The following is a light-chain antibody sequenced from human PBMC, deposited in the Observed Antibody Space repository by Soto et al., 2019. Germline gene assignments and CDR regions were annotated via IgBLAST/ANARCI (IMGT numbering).Light chain of an antibody. CDR2: DDS. V-gene: IGLV3-21*02. CDR3: QVWDSSSDHVV. J-gene: IGLJ2*01. Sequence: SYELTQPPSVSVAPGQTARITWGGNNIGSKSVHWYQQKPGQAPVLVVYDDSDRPSGIPERFSGSNSGNTATLNISRVEAGDEADYYCQVWDSSSDHVVFGGGTQLTVL. CDR1: NIGSKS.